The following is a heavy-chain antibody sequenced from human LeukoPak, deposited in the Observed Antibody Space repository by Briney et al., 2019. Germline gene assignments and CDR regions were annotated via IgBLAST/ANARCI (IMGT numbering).Heavy chain of an antibody. CDR1: GGSINSNRYY. D-gene: IGHD1-26*01. Sequence: SETLSLTCTVSGGSINSNRYYWGWIRQPPGRGLEWIACIYYNGRTYYNPSLKSRVTISFDTSKNQFSLKLSSVTAADTAVYYCAREFLWAHYYMDVWGKGTTVTVSS. V-gene: IGHV4-39*02. J-gene: IGHJ6*03. CDR2: IYYNGRT. CDR3: AREFLWAHYYMDV.